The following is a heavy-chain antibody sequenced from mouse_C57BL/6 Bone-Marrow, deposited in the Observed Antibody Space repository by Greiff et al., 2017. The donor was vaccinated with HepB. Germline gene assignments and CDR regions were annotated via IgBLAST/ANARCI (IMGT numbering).Heavy chain of an antibody. D-gene: IGHD2-2*01. V-gene: IGHV1-62-2*01. J-gene: IGHJ3*01. CDR3: ARHEDRPMVTTDGLWFAY. Sequence: QVQLKESGAELVKPGASVKLSCKASGYTFTEYTIHWVKQRSGQGLEWIGWFYPGSGSIKYNEKFKDKATLTADKSSSTVYIELSRLTSEDSAVYFCARHEDRPMVTTDGLWFAYWGQGTLVTVSA. CDR1: GYTFTEYT. CDR2: FYPGSGSI.